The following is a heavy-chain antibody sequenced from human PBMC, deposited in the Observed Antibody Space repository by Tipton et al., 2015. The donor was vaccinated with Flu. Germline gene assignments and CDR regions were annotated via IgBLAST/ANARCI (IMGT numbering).Heavy chain of an antibody. CDR3: ARGNIWGSYRSLPWD. CDR2: IYHSGST. J-gene: IGHJ4*02. D-gene: IGHD3-16*02. V-gene: IGHV4-38-2*02. Sequence: SLRLSCTVSGYSISSGYYWGWIRQPPGKGLEWIGSIYHSGSTYYNPSLKSRVTISVDTSKNQFSLKLSSVTAAATAVYYCARGNIWGSYRSLPWDWGQGTLVTVSS. CDR1: GYSISSGYY.